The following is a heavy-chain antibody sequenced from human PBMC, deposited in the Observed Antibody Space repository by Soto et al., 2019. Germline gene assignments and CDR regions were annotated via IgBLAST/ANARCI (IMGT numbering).Heavy chain of an antibody. CDR2: ITDSGACT. V-gene: IGHV3-23*01. J-gene: IGHJ4*02. CDR1: GFTFSSYD. Sequence: GGSLRLSCAASGFTFSSYDMNWVRQAPGKGLEWVSSITDSGACTYYADSVKGRYTISRDISKNTVYLHMDSLRGDDTAVYYCEKGRLRILVAGIDYWGQGALVTVSS. D-gene: IGHD6-19*01. CDR3: EKGRLRILVAGIDY.